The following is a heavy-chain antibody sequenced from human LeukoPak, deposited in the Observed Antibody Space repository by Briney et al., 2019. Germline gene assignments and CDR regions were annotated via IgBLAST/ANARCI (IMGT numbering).Heavy chain of an antibody. CDR3: ARAETYSGRVFDY. D-gene: IGHD1-26*01. CDR2: IYYSGNT. CDR1: GGSISSSSYY. Sequence: SETLSLTCTVSGGSISSSSYYWGWIRQPPGKGLEWIGSIYYSGNTYYNPSVKSRVTISVDTSKNQFSLKLSSVTAADTAVYYCARAETYSGRVFDYWGQGALVTVSS. V-gene: IGHV4-39*07. J-gene: IGHJ4*02.